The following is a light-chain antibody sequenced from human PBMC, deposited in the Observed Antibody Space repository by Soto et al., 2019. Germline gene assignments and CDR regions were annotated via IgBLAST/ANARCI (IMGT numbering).Light chain of an antibody. CDR3: QQYGSSPPT. J-gene: IGKJ2*01. CDR2: EAS. CDR1: QSVSSSN. Sequence: EIVLTQSPATLSLSPGERATLSCGASQSVSSSNLAWYQQKPGLAPRLLIYEASSTATSIPDRVSGSGSGTDFTLTMSRLEPEDFAVYCCQQYGSSPPTFGQGTKLEIK. V-gene: IGKV3D-20*01.